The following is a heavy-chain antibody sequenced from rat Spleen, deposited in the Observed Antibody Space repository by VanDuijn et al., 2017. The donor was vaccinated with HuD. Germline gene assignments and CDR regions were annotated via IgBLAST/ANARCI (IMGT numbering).Heavy chain of an antibody. D-gene: IGHD1-2*01. CDR3: ARSGYSRPLDVMDA. CDR1: GYSITSNY. V-gene: IGHV3-1*01. Sequence: EVQLQESGPGLVKPSQSLSLTCSVTGYSITSNYWGWIRKFPGNKMEWMGYISYSGSTSYNPSLKSRISITRDTSKNQFFLQLNSVTTEDTATYYCARSGYSRPLDVMDAWGQGVMVTVSS. J-gene: IGHJ2*01. CDR2: ISYSGST.